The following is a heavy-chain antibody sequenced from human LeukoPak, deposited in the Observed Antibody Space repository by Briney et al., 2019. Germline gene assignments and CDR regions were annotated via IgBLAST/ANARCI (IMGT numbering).Heavy chain of an antibody. CDR2: ISYDGSNK. V-gene: IGHV3-30-3*01. CDR3: ARDLGGGIGTFDY. Sequence: PGGSLRLSCAASGFTFSSYAMHWVRQAPGKGLEWVAVISYDGSNKYYADSVKGRFTISRDNSKNTLYLQMNSLRAEDTAVYYCARDLGGGIGTFDYWGQGTLVTVSS. D-gene: IGHD3-16*01. CDR1: GFTFSSYA. J-gene: IGHJ4*02.